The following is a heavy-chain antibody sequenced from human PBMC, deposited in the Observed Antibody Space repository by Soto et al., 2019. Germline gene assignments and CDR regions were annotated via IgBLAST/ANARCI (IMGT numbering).Heavy chain of an antibody. CDR1: GFTFSSYA. Sequence: GGSLRLSCAASGFTFSSYAMHWVRQAPGKGLEWVAVISYDGSNKYYADSVKGRFTISRDNSKNTLYLQMNSLRAEDTAVYYCARDVGALYVDTAYTKYYYYYYGMDVWGQGTTVTVSS. V-gene: IGHV3-30-3*01. CDR3: ARDVGALYVDTAYTKYYYYYYGMDV. D-gene: IGHD5-18*01. CDR2: ISYDGSNK. J-gene: IGHJ6*02.